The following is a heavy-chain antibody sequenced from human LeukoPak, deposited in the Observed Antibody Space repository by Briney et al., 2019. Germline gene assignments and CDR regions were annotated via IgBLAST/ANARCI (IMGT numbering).Heavy chain of an antibody. Sequence: SSETLSLTCTVSGGSISSYYWSWIRQPPGKGLEWIGYIYYSGSTNYNPSLKSRVTISVDTSKNQFSLKLSSVTAADTAVYYCAIHQLEPASDYWGQGTLVTVSS. D-gene: IGHD1-1*01. J-gene: IGHJ4*02. CDR1: GGSISSYY. V-gene: IGHV4-59*01. CDR2: IYYSGST. CDR3: AIHQLEPASDY.